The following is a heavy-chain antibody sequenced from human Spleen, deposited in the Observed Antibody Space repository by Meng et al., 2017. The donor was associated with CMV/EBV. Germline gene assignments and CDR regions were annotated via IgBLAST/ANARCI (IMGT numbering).Heavy chain of an antibody. D-gene: IGHD6-13*01. CDR2: IRSKPKNNAT. CDR3: ARGMQPYYYYGMDV. CDR1: GFTFSGSV. J-gene: IGHJ6*02. V-gene: IGHV3-73*01. Sequence: GESLKISCAASGFTFSGSVTHWVRQASGKGLEWVGRIRSKPKNNATAYAPSVKGRFTISRDDSKNTACLQMNSLRSEDTAIYYCARGMQPYYYYGMDVWGQGTTVTVSS.